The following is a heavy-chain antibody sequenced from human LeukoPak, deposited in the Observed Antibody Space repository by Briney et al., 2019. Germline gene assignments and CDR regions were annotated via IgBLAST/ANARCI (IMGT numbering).Heavy chain of an antibody. J-gene: IGHJ3*02. D-gene: IGHD6-19*01. V-gene: IGHV1-2*02. CDR3: ARARAQQWLVHGWAFDI. Sequence: GASVKVSCKASGYTFTGYYMHWVRQAPGQGLEWMGWINPNSGGTNYAQKFQGRVTMTRDTSISTAYMELSRLRSDDMAVYYCARARAQQWLVHGWAFDIWGQGTMVTVSS. CDR2: INPNSGGT. CDR1: GYTFTGYY.